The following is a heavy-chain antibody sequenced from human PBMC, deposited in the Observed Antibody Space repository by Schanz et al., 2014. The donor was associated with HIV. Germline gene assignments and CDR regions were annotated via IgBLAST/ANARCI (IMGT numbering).Heavy chain of an antibody. J-gene: IGHJ6*02. V-gene: IGHV3-33*01. CDR3: ARDEGRYCRGGSCYYNGMAV. Sequence: QVQLVESGGGVVQPGRSQRLSCAASGITLSGYGMHWVRQAPGKGLEWVAVIRHDGSNKEDADSGKGRFTISRDNSKNTLYLQMNSLRAEDTAVYYCARDEGRYCRGGSCYYNGMAVWGQGTTVTVSS. CDR2: IRHDGSNK. CDR1: GITLSGYG. D-gene: IGHD2-15*01.